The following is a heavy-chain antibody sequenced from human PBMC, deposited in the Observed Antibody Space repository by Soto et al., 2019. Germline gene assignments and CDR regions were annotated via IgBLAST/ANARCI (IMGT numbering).Heavy chain of an antibody. D-gene: IGHD3-10*01. Sequence: QVQLVQSGAEVKKPGASVKVSCKASGYTFTSYGISWVRQAPGQGLEWMGWISAYNGNTNYAQKLQDRDTMTTDTSKSTAYMELKSHRSDETAVYYCARCFGESNIDYWGQGTLVTVSS. CDR1: GYTFTSYG. CDR2: ISAYNGNT. V-gene: IGHV1-18*01. J-gene: IGHJ4*02. CDR3: ARCFGESNIDY.